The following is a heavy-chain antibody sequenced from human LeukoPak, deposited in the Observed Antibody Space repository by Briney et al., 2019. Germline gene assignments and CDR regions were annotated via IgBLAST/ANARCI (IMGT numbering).Heavy chain of an antibody. Sequence: PSQTLSLTCTVSGGSISSGDYYWSWIRQPPGKGLEWIGSIYHSGSTYYNPSLKSRVTISVDTSKNQFSLKLSSVTAADTAVYYCARAPITMIVVVDRRANWFDPWGQGTLVTVSS. D-gene: IGHD3-22*01. CDR1: GGSISSGDYY. V-gene: IGHV4-39*07. CDR2: IYHSGST. CDR3: ARAPITMIVVVDRRANWFDP. J-gene: IGHJ5*02.